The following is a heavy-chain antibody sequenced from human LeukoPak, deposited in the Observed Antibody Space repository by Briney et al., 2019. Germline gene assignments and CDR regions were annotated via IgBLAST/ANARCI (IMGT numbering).Heavy chain of an antibody. CDR2: LGIAGDT. CDR1: GFSLSRHD. CDR3: ARVGSNAFDI. D-gene: IGHD1-26*01. Sequence: GGSLRLSCAASGFSLSRHDMLWVRQPTGKGLEWVSGLGIAGDTYYPGSVKGRFTISRENAKNSLYLQMNSLRAGDTAVYYCARVGSNAFDIWGQGTTVTVSS. V-gene: IGHV3-13*04. J-gene: IGHJ3*02.